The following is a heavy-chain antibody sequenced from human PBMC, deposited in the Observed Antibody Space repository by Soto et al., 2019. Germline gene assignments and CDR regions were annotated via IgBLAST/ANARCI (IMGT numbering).Heavy chain of an antibody. J-gene: IGHJ5*02. D-gene: IGHD6-13*01. CDR2: IYYSGST. Sequence: QGQLQESGPGLVKPSETLSLTCTVSGGSISSYYWSWIRQPPGKGLEWIGYIYYSGSTNYNPSLKSRVTIAVDTSKNQFSLKLSSVTAADTAVYYCASASVAQQLELRGFDPWGQGTLVTVSS. V-gene: IGHV4-59*01. CDR1: GGSISSYY. CDR3: ASASVAQQLELRGFDP.